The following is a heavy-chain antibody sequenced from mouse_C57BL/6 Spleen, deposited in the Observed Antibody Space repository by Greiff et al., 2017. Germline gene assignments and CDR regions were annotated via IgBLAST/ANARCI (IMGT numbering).Heavy chain of an antibody. CDR2: ISSGSSTI. CDR1: GFTFSDYG. CDR3: ATSYYGSRVLYYFDY. Sequence: EVQVVESGGGLVKPGGSLKLSCAASGFTFSDYGMHWVRQAPEKGLEWVAYISSGSSTISYADTVKGRFTISRDNAKNTLFLQMPSLRSEDTAMYYCATSYYGSRVLYYFDYWGQGTTLTVSS. V-gene: IGHV5-17*01. J-gene: IGHJ2*01. D-gene: IGHD1-1*01.